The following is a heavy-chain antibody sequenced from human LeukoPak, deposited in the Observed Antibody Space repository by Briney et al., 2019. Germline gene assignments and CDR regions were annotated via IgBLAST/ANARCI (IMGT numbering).Heavy chain of an antibody. D-gene: IGHD3-22*01. J-gene: IGHJ4*02. CDR1: GYSFTSYW. Sequence: PGESLKISCEGSGYSFTSYWIAWVRQKPGKGLEWMGIIYPGDSDTRYSPSLQGQVTISADKSISTAYLQWSSLKASDTAMYYCARLVYYDSNGHLDYWGQGTLVTVSS. CDR3: ARLVYYDSNGHLDY. V-gene: IGHV5-51*01. CDR2: IYPGDSDT.